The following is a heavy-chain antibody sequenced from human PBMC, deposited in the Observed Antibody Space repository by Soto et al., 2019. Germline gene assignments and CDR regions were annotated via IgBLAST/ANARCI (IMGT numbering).Heavy chain of an antibody. Sequence: SVKVSCKASGGTFSSYATSWVRQAPGQGLEWMGGIIPIFGTANYAQKFQGRATITADESTSTAYMELSSLRSEDTAVYYCARDTDIVVVPAAIRYYYYGMDVWGQGTTVTVSS. V-gene: IGHV1-69*13. D-gene: IGHD2-2*01. CDR2: IIPIFGTA. J-gene: IGHJ6*02. CDR1: GGTFSSYA. CDR3: ARDTDIVVVPAAIRYYYYGMDV.